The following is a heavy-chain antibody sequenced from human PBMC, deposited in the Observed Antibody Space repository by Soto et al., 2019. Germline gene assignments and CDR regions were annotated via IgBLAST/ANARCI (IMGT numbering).Heavy chain of an antibody. V-gene: IGHV3-48*01. CDR2: ISSSSSTI. Sequence: GGSLRLSCAASGFTFSSYSMNWVRQAPGKGLEWVSYISSSSSTIYYADSVKGRFTISRDNAKNSLYLQMNSLRAEDTAVYYCTTPDLVASGDTWGQGTMVTVSS. CDR3: TTPDLVASGDT. D-gene: IGHD2-8*02. CDR1: GFTFSSYS. J-gene: IGHJ3*02.